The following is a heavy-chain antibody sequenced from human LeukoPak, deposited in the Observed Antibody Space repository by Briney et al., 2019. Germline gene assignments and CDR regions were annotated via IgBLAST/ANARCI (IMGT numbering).Heavy chain of an antibody. CDR2: IGTSSSPSI. J-gene: IGHJ4*02. V-gene: IGHV3-48*04. D-gene: IGHD3-3*02. Sequence: GGSLRLSCTASGFTFGDYAMSWFRQAPGKGLEWLSFIGTSSSPSIYYADSVKGRFTISRDNAKNSLYLQMNSLKAEDTAVYYCAREVGYPVVLLADYFDYWGQGTLVTVSS. CDR3: AREVGYPVVLLADYFDY. CDR1: GFTFGDYA.